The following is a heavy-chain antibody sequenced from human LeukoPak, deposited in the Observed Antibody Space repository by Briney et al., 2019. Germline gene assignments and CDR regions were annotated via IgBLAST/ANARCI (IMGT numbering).Heavy chain of an antibody. Sequence: ASVKLSCKVSGYTLTELSMHWVRQAPGKGLEWMGGFDPEDGETIYAQKFQGRVTMTEDTSTDTAYMELSSLRSEDTAVYYCATSLAVAGRMLAFDIWGQGTMVTVSS. CDR3: ATSLAVAGRMLAFDI. D-gene: IGHD6-19*01. V-gene: IGHV1-24*01. CDR2: FDPEDGET. CDR1: GYTLTELS. J-gene: IGHJ3*02.